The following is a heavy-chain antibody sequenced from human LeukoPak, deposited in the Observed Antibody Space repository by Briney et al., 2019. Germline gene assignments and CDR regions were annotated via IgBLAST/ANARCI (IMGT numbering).Heavy chain of an antibody. Sequence: GGSLRLSCAASGFTFSSYWMSWVRQAPGKGLEWVANIKQDGSEKYYVDSVKGRFTISRDNAKNSLYLQMNSLRAEDTAVYYCAREVPGNYYGSGSPVDYWGQGTLVTVSS. CDR3: AREVPGNYYGSGSPVDY. J-gene: IGHJ4*02. CDR1: GFTFSSYW. V-gene: IGHV3-7*01. CDR2: IKQDGSEK. D-gene: IGHD3-10*01.